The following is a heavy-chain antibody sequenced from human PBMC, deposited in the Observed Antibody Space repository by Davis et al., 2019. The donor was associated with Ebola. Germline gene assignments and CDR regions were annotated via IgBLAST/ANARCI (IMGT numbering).Heavy chain of an antibody. V-gene: IGHV1-69*10. D-gene: IGHD4-11*01. CDR1: GGTFSTYG. Sequence: SVKVSCKTSGGTFSTYGINWVRKAPGQGLQWVGGIIPDLDTTTYAQKFQGRVTITADKSTKTFYMDLKSLTSDDTAVYFCAGDYHSSYDYWGQGTLITVSS. J-gene: IGHJ4*02. CDR3: AGDYHSSYDY. CDR2: IIPDLDTT.